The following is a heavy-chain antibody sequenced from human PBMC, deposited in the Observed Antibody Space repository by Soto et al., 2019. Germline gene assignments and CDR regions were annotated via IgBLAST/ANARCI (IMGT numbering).Heavy chain of an antibody. J-gene: IGHJ6*02. V-gene: IGHV1-69*04. CDR1: GYTFTTYG. CDR3: ARDQYYDGRAYYYCMDV. D-gene: IGHD3-22*01. CDR2: IIPVVGIS. Sequence: SVKVSCKASGYTFTTYGISWGRQASGQGHEWMERIIPVVGISNYAQNSQGRVTITADKSTSTAYMELSSLRSEDTAVYYCARDQYYDGRAYYYCMDVWGQGTTVTVSS.